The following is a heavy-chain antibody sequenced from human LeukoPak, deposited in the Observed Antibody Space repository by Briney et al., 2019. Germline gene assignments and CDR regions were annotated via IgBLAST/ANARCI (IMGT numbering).Heavy chain of an antibody. CDR1: GYTFTSYG. J-gene: IGHJ4*02. D-gene: IGHD1-26*01. CDR2: IIPMFGTA. V-gene: IGHV1-69*13. Sequence: SVKVTCKASGYTFTSYGISWVRQAPGQGLEWMGGIIPMFGTANYAQKFQGRVTITADESTSTAYMELSSLRSEDTAVYYCARPSQYSGRYRKPLDYWGQGTLVTVSS. CDR3: ARPSQYSGRYRKPLDY.